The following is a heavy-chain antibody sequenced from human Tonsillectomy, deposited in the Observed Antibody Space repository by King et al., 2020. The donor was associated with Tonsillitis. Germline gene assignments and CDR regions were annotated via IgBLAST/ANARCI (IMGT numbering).Heavy chain of an antibody. D-gene: IGHD4-17*01. CDR1: GFTFSNYA. CDR2: ISYDGSNK. Sequence: VQLVESGGGVVQPGRSLRLPCAASGFTFSNYAMHWVRQAPGKGLEWVAVISYDGSNKYYADSVKGRFTISRDNSKNTLYLQMNSLRADDTAVFYCARDMMRDYGDYRRKYYSYGMDVWGQGTTVTVSS. V-gene: IGHV3-30-3*01. CDR3: ARDMMRDYGDYRRKYYSYGMDV. J-gene: IGHJ6*02.